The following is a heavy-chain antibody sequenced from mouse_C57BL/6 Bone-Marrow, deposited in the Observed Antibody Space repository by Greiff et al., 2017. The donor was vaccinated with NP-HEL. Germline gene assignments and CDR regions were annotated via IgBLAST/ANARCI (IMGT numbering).Heavy chain of an antibody. CDR2: IRNKANNHAT. Sequence: EVQLVESGGGLVQPGGSMKLSCAASGFTFSDAWMDWVRQSPEKGLEWVAEIRNKANNHATYYAESVKGRFTISRDDSKSSVYLQMNSLRAEDTGIYYCTRENDGYLGDYWGQGTTLTVSS. J-gene: IGHJ2*01. CDR3: TRENDGYLGDY. CDR1: GFTFSDAW. D-gene: IGHD2-3*01. V-gene: IGHV6-6*01.